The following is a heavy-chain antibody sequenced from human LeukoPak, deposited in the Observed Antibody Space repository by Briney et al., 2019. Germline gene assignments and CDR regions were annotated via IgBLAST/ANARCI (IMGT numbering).Heavy chain of an antibody. CDR1: GFTFSSYA. J-gene: IGHJ4*02. V-gene: IGHV3-23*01. D-gene: IGHD4-17*01. CDR3: ARASGYGDSYLDY. CDR2: ISGSGGST. Sequence: GGSLRLSCAVSGFTFSSYAMAWVRQAPGKGLEWVSGISGSGGSTYYADSLKGRFIISRDNSDNTVFLQMNSLRAEDTAVYYCARASGYGDSYLDYWGQGTLVTVSS.